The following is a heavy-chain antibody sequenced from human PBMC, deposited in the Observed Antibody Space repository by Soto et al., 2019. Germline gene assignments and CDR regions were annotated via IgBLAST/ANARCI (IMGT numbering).Heavy chain of an antibody. D-gene: IGHD6-13*01. CDR3: AKGMQLEPFYYYYALGV. CDR2: IIPMLGVT. J-gene: IGHJ6*02. CDR1: GGTFDNCT. V-gene: IGHV1-69*02. Sequence: QVQLVQSGADVKKPGSSVKVSCKASGGTFDNCTITWVRQAPGQGLEWMGRIIPMLGVTNYAPKFQGRVTITADKFTTTASMELSGLRSEDTAVYYCAKGMQLEPFYYYYALGVWGQGTTVTVSS.